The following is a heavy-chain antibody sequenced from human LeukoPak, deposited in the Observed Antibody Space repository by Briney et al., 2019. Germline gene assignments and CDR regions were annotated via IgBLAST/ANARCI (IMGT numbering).Heavy chain of an antibody. J-gene: IGHJ1*01. Sequence: ASVKVSCKASGYTFTSYYMHWVRQAPGQGLEWMGIINPSGGSTSYAQKFQGRVTMTRDTSTSTVYMELSSLRSEDTAVYYCARARGTSSWGTGVFQHWGQGTLVTVSS. CDR1: GYTFTSYY. CDR2: INPSGGST. CDR3: ARARGTSSWGTGVFQH. D-gene: IGHD6-13*01. V-gene: IGHV1-46*01.